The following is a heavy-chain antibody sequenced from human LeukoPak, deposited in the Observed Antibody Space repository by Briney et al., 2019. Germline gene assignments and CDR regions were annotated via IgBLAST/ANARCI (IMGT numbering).Heavy chain of an antibody. V-gene: IGHV3-53*01. D-gene: IGHD4-11*01. CDR2: IYSGGST. CDR1: GFTVSSKY. J-gene: IGHJ4*02. Sequence: PGGSLRLSCAASGFTVSSKYMSWVRQAPGKGLEWVSVIYSGGSTYYADSVKGRFTISRDNSKNTLYLQMNSLKAEDTAVYYCARWGNDYSQFDSWGQGTLVTVS. CDR3: ARWGNDYSQFDS.